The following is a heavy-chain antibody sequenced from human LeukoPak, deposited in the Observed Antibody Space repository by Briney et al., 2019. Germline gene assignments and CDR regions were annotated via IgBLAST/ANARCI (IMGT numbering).Heavy chain of an antibody. V-gene: IGHV3-48*04. CDR2: ISSSSTI. D-gene: IGHD3-22*01. CDR3: ASSYYDSSGYSDY. CDR1: GFTFSSYA. J-gene: IGHJ4*02. Sequence: GGSLRLSCAASGFTFSSYAMSWVRQAPGKGLEWVSYISSSSTIYYADSVKGRFTISRDNAKNSLYLQMNSLRAEDTAVYYCASSYYDSSGYSDYWGQGTLVTVSS.